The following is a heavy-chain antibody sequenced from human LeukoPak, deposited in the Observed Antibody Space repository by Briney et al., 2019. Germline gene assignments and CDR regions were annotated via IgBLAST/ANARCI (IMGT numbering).Heavy chain of an antibody. V-gene: IGHV1-18*01. CDR3: ARDDNGEQQPPGDY. CDR2: ISAYNGNT. Sequence: ASVKVSCKASGYTFTSYGISWVRQAPGQGLEWMGWISAYNGNTNYAQKLQGRVTMTTDTSTSTAYMELRSLRSDDPAVYYCARDDNGEQQPPGDYWGQGTLVTVSS. D-gene: IGHD6-13*01. J-gene: IGHJ4*02. CDR1: GYTFTSYG.